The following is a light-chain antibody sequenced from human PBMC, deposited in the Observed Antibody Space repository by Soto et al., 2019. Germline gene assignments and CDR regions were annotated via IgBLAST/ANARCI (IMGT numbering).Light chain of an antibody. CDR1: SSDVGGYNY. J-gene: IGLJ1*01. V-gene: IGLV2-11*01. Sequence: QSALTQPRSVSGSPGQSVTISCTGTSSDVGGYNYVSWYQQHPGKAPKLMIYDVSKRPSGVPDRFSGSKSGNTASLTISGLQAEEEAEYYCCSYAGSYTLVFGTGTKVTVL. CDR3: CSYAGSYTLV. CDR2: DVS.